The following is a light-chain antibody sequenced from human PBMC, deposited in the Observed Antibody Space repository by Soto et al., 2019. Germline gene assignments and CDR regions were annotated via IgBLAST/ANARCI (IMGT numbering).Light chain of an antibody. Sequence: INQSPFLLSVSTVETVTISRGMSQGISSYLAWYQQKPGKAPELLIYAASTLQSGVPSRFSGSGSGTDFALTISCLQSEDFATYYCQQYYSLPQTFGQGTKVDI. CDR2: AAS. CDR1: QGISSY. V-gene: IGKV1D-8*01. J-gene: IGKJ1*01. CDR3: QQYYSLPQT.